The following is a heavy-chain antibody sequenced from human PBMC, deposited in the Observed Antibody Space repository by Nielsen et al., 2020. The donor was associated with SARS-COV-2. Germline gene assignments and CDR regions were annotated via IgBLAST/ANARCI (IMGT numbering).Heavy chain of an antibody. D-gene: IGHD2-15*01. CDR2: IYYSGST. Sequence: SETLSLTCTVSGDSISSGDYYWSWIRQPPGKGLEWIGYIYYSGSTYYNPSLKSRVTISVDTSKNQFSLKLSSVTAADTAVYYCARQTRYCSGGTCLRVFDPWGQGTLVTVSS. CDR3: ARQTRYCSGGTCLRVFDP. J-gene: IGHJ5*02. CDR1: GDSISSGDYY. V-gene: IGHV4-30-4*01.